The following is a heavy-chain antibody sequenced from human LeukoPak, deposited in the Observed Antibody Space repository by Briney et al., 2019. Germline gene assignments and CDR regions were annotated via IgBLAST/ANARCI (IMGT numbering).Heavy chain of an antibody. CDR1: GGSISSYY. D-gene: IGHD3-22*01. Sequence: SETLSLTCTVSGGSISSYYWSWIRQFPGKGLEWIGYIYYSGSTNYKPSLKSRVTISVETSKNQFSLKLRSVTAADTAVYYCARVTGYMIEDYFDYWGQGTLVTVSS. CDR3: ARVTGYMIEDYFDY. CDR2: IYYSGST. J-gene: IGHJ4*02. V-gene: IGHV4-59*01.